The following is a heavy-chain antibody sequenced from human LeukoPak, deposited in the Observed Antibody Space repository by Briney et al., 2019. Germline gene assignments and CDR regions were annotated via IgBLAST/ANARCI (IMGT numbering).Heavy chain of an antibody. D-gene: IGHD1-1*01. CDR3: AKDGLILGTTDWFDP. CDR2: VLYNGYTT. J-gene: IGHJ5*02. V-gene: IGHV3-33*03. Sequence: GMPLRVPWSPSPFSRRDQGMHRVRRAPCKELDWVSSVLYNGYTTYYADSVKGRFTISRDNSNNMVYLQMSSLRAEDTAVYYCAKDGLILGTTDWFDPWGQGTSVIVSS. CDR1: PFSRRDQG.